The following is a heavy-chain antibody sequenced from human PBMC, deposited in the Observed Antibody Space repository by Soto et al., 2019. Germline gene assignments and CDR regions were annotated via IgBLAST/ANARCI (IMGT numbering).Heavy chain of an antibody. CDR3: AKRARGYYYYGMDV. CDR1: GFTFSSYA. V-gene: IGHV3-23*01. J-gene: IGHJ6*02. D-gene: IGHD3-10*01. CDR2: ISGSGGRT. Sequence: EVQVLESGGGLVQPGGSLSLSCAASGFTFSSYAMSWVRQAPGKGLEWVSAISGSGGRTNYADSVKGRFTISRDNSKNTLFLQMNSLRAEDTAVYYCAKRARGYYYYGMDVWGQGTTVTVSS.